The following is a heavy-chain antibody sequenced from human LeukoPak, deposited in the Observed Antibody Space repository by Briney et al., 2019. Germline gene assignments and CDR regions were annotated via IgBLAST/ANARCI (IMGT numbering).Heavy chain of an antibody. D-gene: IGHD6-19*01. CDR1: GLIFSNYA. CDR3: AKQVSGQWLTPDSG. Sequence: PGGSLRLSCAASGLIFSNYAMGWVSQAPGKGMEWVSGISRIGGSTHYADSVKGRLTISGDKSKNIIYLQMNSLRAEDTALYYCAKQVSGQWLTPDSGWGQGTLVTVSS. CDR2: ISRIGGST. J-gene: IGHJ4*02. V-gene: IGHV3-23*01.